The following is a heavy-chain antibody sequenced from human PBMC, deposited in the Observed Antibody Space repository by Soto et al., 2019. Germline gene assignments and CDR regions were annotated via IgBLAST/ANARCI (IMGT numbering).Heavy chain of an antibody. J-gene: IGHJ4*02. V-gene: IGHV1-46*03. D-gene: IGHD3-3*01. CDR1: GYTFTSNF. CDR2: INPRGGGI. Sequence: ASVKVSCKASGYTFTSNFIIWVRQAPGQGLEWMGIINPRGGGITYAQKFQGRVTMTRDTSTSTVYLELSSLRSEDTAVYYCARETTTFGVVMGIDYWGPGTLVTVSS. CDR3: ARETTTFGVVMGIDY.